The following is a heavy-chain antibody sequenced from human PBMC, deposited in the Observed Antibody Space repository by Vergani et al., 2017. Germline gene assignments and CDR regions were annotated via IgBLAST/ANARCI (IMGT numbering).Heavy chain of an antibody. J-gene: IGHJ2*01. CDR1: GGSISSGGYY. CDR2: IYYSGST. D-gene: IGHD6-6*01. CDR3: AREYSSSGRYFDL. Sequence: QVQLQESGPGLVKPSQTLSLTCTVSGGSISSGGYYWRWIRQHPGKGLEWIGYIYYSGSTYYNPSLKSRVTISVDTSKNQFSLKLSSVTAADTAVYYCAREYSSSGRYFDLWGRGTLVTVSS. V-gene: IGHV4-31*03.